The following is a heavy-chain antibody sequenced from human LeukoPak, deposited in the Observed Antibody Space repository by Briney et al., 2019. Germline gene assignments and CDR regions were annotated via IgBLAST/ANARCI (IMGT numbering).Heavy chain of an antibody. V-gene: IGHV1-3*01. CDR3: AREKTPTMIVVDHYSGGAFDI. J-gene: IGHJ3*02. CDR1: GYTFTSYA. Sequence: GASVKVSCKASGYTFTSYAMHWVRQAPGQRLEWMGWINAGNGNTKYSQKFQGRVTITRDTSASTAYMELSSLRSEDTAVYYCAREKTPTMIVVDHYSGGAFDIWGQGTMVTVSS. D-gene: IGHD3-22*01. CDR2: INAGNGNT.